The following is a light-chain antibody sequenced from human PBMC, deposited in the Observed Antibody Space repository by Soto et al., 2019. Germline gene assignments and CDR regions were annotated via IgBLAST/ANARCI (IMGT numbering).Light chain of an antibody. V-gene: IGLV1-47*01. CDR2: RNN. J-gene: IGLJ1*01. CDR1: SSNIGSNY. Sequence: QSVLTQPPSASGTPGQRVTISCSGSSSNIGSNYVYWYQQLPGTAPKLLIYRNNQRPSGVPDRFSGSKSGTSASLAISGLRSEDEADYYCAAWDDSLSVGYVFGTGTRSPS. CDR3: AAWDDSLSVGYV.